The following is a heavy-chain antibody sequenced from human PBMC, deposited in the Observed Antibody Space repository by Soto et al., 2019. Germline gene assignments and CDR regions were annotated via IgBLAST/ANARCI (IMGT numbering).Heavy chain of an antibody. CDR3: ARWPQPRYTADPYAVDV. Sequence: SVKVSCKVSGGTFSSSGFSWVRQAPGQGLEWMGMIVPSLDTTNYAQKFQARVTITADEVTSTAYMELRSLRSEDTAVYYCARWPQPRYTADPYAVDVWGQGTRVTVSS. D-gene: IGHD3-16*02. CDR2: IVPSLDTT. CDR1: GGTFSSSG. J-gene: IGHJ6*02. V-gene: IGHV1-69*11.